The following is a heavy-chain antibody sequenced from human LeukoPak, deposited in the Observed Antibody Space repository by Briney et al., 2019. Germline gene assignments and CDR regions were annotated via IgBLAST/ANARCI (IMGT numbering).Heavy chain of an antibody. D-gene: IGHD3-10*01. Sequence: PSETLSLTCTVSGGSISSYYWSWIRQPPGKGLEWIGYIYYSGSTNYNPSLKSRVAISVDTSKNQFSLKLSSVTAADTAVYYCARDYYGSGSHLDVWGQGTTVTVSS. CDR3: ARDYYGSGSHLDV. J-gene: IGHJ6*02. CDR1: GGSISSYY. CDR2: IYYSGST. V-gene: IGHV4-59*01.